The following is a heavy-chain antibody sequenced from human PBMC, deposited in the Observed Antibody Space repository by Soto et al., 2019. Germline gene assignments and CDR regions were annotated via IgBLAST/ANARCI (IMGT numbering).Heavy chain of an antibody. CDR1: GYTFTTSW. CDR2: IYPSDSDT. V-gene: IGHV5-51*01. Sequence: PGESLKISCKGSGYTFTTSWIAWVRQMPGKGLEWMGIIYPSDSDTRYSPSFQGQVTTSVDKSISAAHLQWSSLKASDTAVYYCAKGALEQQQLEAYYYYMDVWGKGTTVTVSS. CDR3: AKGALEQQQLEAYYYYMDV. J-gene: IGHJ6*03. D-gene: IGHD6-13*01.